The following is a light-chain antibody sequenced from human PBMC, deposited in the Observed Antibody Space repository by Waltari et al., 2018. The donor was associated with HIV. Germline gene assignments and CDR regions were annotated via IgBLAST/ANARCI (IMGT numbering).Light chain of an antibody. CDR3: QQSYSTPPYT. Sequence: DIQMTQSPSSLSASVGDRVTITCRASQSISSYLNWYQQKPGKAPKLLIYAASSLQSGVPSRFSGSGSATDFTLTISSLQPEDFATYYCQQSYSTPPYTFGQGTKLEIK. V-gene: IGKV1-39*01. J-gene: IGKJ2*01. CDR2: AAS. CDR1: QSISSY.